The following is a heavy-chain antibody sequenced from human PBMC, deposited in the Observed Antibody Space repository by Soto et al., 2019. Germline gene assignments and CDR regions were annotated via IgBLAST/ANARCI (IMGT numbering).Heavy chain of an antibody. CDR2: TYYRSKWYN. J-gene: IGHJ6*02. D-gene: IGHD6-13*01. Sequence: SQTLSLTCAISGDSVSSNSAAWNWIRQSPSRGLEWLGRTYYRSKWYNDYAVSVKSRITINPDTSKNQFSLQLNSVTPEDTAVYYCARDQVLAAAGTGYYYYGMDVWGQGTTVTVSS. V-gene: IGHV6-1*01. CDR3: ARDQVLAAAGTGYYYYGMDV. CDR1: GDSVSSNSAA.